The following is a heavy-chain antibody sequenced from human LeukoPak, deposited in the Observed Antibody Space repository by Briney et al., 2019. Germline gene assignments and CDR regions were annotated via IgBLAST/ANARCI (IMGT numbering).Heavy chain of an antibody. CDR1: GXTFSSYE. J-gene: IGHJ4*02. D-gene: IGHD5-18*01. CDR2: ISSSGSTI. V-gene: IGHV3-48*03. Sequence: SGGSLRLSWAASGXTFSSYEMNWVRQAPGKGLEWVSYISSSGSTIYYADSVKGRFTISRDNAKNSLYLQMNSLRAEDTAVYYCARDRAMVATYYFDYWGQGTLVTVSS. CDR3: ARDRAMVATYYFDY.